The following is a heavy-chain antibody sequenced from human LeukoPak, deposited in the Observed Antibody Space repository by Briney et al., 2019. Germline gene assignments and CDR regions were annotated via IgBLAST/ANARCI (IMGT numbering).Heavy chain of an antibody. Sequence: SVKVSCKASGDTFSDYAMSWVRQAPGQGLEWMGGIIPVFGTPNYSQKFQGRITITADKSTNTASMELSSLTSDDTAVYYCARDRVPAYYGSGSLDYWGQGTLVTVSS. V-gene: IGHV1-69*06. CDR1: GDTFSDYA. CDR3: ARDRVPAYYGSGSLDY. J-gene: IGHJ4*02. D-gene: IGHD3-10*01. CDR2: IIPVFGTP.